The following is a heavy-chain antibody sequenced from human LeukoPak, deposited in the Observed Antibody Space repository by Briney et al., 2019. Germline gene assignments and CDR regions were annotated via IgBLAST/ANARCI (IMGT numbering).Heavy chain of an antibody. CDR2: ISGSGGST. D-gene: IGHD2-2*01. J-gene: IGHJ4*02. CDR3: AKLPAALPAYFDY. V-gene: IGHV3-23*01. CDR1: GFTFSSYA. Sequence: PGGSLGLSCAASGFTFSSYAMSWVRQAPGKGLEWVSAISGSGGSTYYADSVKGRFTISRDNSKNTLYLQMNSLRAEDTAVYYCAKLPAALPAYFDYWGQGTLVTVSS.